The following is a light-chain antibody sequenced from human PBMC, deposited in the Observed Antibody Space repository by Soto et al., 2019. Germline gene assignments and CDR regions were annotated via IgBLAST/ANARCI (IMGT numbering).Light chain of an antibody. CDR1: QGISSF. Sequence: IQLTQSPSSLSASVGDRVTITCRASQGISSFLAWYQQKPGKAPKLLIYGASTLQSGVPSRFSGSGSGTDFTLTIGSLQPEDFATYYCQQLNSFPIPFGPGTKVDIE. CDR3: QQLNSFPIP. J-gene: IGKJ3*01. V-gene: IGKV1-9*01. CDR2: GAS.